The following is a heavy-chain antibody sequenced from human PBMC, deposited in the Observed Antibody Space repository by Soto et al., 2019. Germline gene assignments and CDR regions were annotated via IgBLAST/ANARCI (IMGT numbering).Heavy chain of an antibody. J-gene: IGHJ5*02. CDR2: IYHSGST. CDR1: GGSISSGGYS. V-gene: IGHV4-30-2*01. CDR3: ARVPTP. Sequence: QLQLQESGSGLVKPSQTLSLTCAVSGGSISSGGYSWSWIRQPPGKGLEWIGYIYHSGSTSYNPALMSRVAIAVDSSKNQFALKLSSVTAADTAVYYCARVPTPWGQGTLVTVSS.